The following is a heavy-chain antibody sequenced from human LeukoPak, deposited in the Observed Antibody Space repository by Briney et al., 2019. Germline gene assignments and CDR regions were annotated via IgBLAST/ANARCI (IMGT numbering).Heavy chain of an antibody. J-gene: IGHJ4*02. V-gene: IGHV3-23*01. CDR3: AKDEGRQQLVDFDY. CDR2: ISGSGGNT. D-gene: IGHD6-13*01. Sequence: TGGSLRLSCAASGFTFSSYAMSWLRQAPGKGLEWVSAISGSGGNTYYADSGKGPFTIATDYSRNTMYLQMNSLRAEDTAIYYCAKDEGRQQLVDFDYWGQGTLVTVSS. CDR1: GFTFSSYA.